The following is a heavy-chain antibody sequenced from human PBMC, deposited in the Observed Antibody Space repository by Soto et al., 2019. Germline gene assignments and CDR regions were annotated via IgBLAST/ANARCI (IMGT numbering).Heavy chain of an antibody. Sequence: GGSLRLSCAASGFTFSSYGMHWVRQAPGKGLEWVAVISYDGSNKYYADSVKGRFTISRDNSKNTLYLQMNSLRAEDTAVYYCAKDQASGSYYRYYGMDVWGQGTTVTVSS. CDR1: GFTFSSYG. V-gene: IGHV3-30*18. CDR2: ISYDGSNK. CDR3: AKDQASGSYYRYYGMDV. D-gene: IGHD1-26*01. J-gene: IGHJ6*02.